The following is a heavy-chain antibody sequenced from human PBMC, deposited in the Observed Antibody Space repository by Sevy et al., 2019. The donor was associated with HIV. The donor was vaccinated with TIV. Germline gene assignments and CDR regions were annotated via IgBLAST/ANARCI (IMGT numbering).Heavy chain of an antibody. J-gene: IGHJ4*02. CDR1: GGSISSGNYY. D-gene: IGHD2-2*01. CDR2: IYTSGST. V-gene: IGHV4-61*02. CDR3: ARESGDCSSTSCYEGVFDY. Sequence: SETLSLTCTVSGGSISSGNYYWSSIRQPAGKGLEWIGRIYTSGSTNYNPSLKSRVTISVDTSKNQFSLKLSSVTAADTAVHYCARESGDCSSTSCYEGVFDYWGQGTLVTVSS.